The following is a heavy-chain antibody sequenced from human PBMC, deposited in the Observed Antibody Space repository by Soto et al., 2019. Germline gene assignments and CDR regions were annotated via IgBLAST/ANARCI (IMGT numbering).Heavy chain of an antibody. Sequence: SETLSLTCTVSGGSVSSGSYYWSWVRQPPGKGLEWIAYIYYSGSTNYNPSLKSRVTITVDRSKNQFSLKLNSVTAADTAVYYCARATYYYYGMDVWGQGTTVTVSS. J-gene: IGHJ6*02. CDR1: GGSVSSGSYY. CDR2: IYYSGST. D-gene: IGHD1-26*01. V-gene: IGHV4-61*01. CDR3: ARATYYYYGMDV.